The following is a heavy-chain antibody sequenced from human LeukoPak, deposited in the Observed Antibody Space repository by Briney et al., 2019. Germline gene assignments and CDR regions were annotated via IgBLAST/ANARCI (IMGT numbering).Heavy chain of an antibody. CDR1: GGTFSSYA. CDR2: IIPIFGTA. CDR3: ARQPYYYDSSGYSDY. J-gene: IGHJ4*02. D-gene: IGHD3-22*01. Sequence: SVKVSCKASGGTFSSYAISWVRQAPGQGLGWMGGIIPIFGTANYAQKFQGRVTITADKSTSTAYMELSSLRSEDTAVYYCARQPYYYDSSGYSDYWGQGTLVTVSS. V-gene: IGHV1-69*06.